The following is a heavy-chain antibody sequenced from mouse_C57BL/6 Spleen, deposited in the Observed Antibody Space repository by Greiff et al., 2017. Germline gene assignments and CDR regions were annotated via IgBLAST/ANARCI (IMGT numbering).Heavy chain of an antibody. CDR1: GYTFTSYW. J-gene: IGHJ1*03. CDR2: IDPSDSET. V-gene: IGHV1-52*01. D-gene: IGHD1-1*02. Sequence: QVQLQQPGAELVRPGSSVKLSCKASGYTFTSYWMHWVKQRPIHGLEWIGNIDPSDSETPYNQQFKDKATLTVDKSSSTAYMQLSSLTSEDSAVYYCARNGYWYCDVWGTGTTVTVSS. CDR3: ARNGYWYCDV.